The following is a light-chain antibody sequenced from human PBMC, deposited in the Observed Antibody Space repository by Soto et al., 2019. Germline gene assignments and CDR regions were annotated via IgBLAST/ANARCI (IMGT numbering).Light chain of an antibody. CDR1: QSVSSSW. CDR3: QLRTNWPSLT. J-gene: IGKJ4*02. Sequence: EIVLTQSPGTLSLSPGERATLSCRASQSVSSSWLAWYQQKPGQAPRLLIYGASSRATGIPDRVSGSGSGTDFTLTISRLEPEDFAIYYCQLRTNWPSLTFGGGTKVEI. V-gene: IGKV3D-20*02. CDR2: GAS.